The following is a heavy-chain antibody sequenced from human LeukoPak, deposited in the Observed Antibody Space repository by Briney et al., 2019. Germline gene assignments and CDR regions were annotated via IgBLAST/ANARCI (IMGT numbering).Heavy chain of an antibody. V-gene: IGHV4-38-2*02. J-gene: IGHJ4*02. Sequence: SETLSLTCTVSGYSISSGYYWSWIRQPPGKGLEWIGYIYHSGSTYYNPSLKSRVTISVDRSKNQFSLKLSSVTAADTAVYYCARSGYSYGYPDWGQGTLVTVSS. CDR2: IYHSGST. CDR3: ARSGYSYGYPD. CDR1: GYSISSGYY. D-gene: IGHD5-18*01.